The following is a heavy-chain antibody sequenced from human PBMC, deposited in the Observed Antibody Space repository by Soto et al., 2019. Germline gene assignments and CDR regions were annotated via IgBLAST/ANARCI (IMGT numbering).Heavy chain of an antibody. CDR3: AGGGGSLNPGFDL. Sequence: PGGSLRLSCAASGFTFSSYSLHWVRQAPGKGLEWVAVISSDGSTTYYADSVKGRFTVSRGNSRNTLYLQMNSLRTDDTAVYYGAGGGGSLNPGFDLWGQGTLVTVSS. CDR1: GFTFSSYS. J-gene: IGHJ4*02. CDR2: ISSDGSTT. V-gene: IGHV3-30*04. D-gene: IGHD3-16*01.